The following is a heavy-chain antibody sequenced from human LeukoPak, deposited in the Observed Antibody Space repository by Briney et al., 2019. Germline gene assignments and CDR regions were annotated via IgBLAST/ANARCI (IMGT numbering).Heavy chain of an antibody. Sequence: GGSLRLSCAASGFTFSTYGMHWVRQAPGKGLEWVAVIWYDGSNKYYADSVKGRFTISRDNSMNTLYLQMDSLRAEDTAVYFCARAVGPFDYWGQGTLVTVSS. J-gene: IGHJ4*02. CDR3: ARAVGPFDY. D-gene: IGHD4-23*01. CDR1: GFTFSTYG. V-gene: IGHV3-33*01. CDR2: IWYDGSNK.